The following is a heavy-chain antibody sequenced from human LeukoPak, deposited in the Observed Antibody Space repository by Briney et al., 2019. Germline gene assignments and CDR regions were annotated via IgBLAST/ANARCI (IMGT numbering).Heavy chain of an antibody. V-gene: IGHV3-23*01. CDR1: GFTFSSYA. CDR2: ISGSGGST. J-gene: IGHJ4*02. CDR3: ARTTLYSGYDFYFDY. D-gene: IGHD5-12*01. Sequence: GGSLRLSCAASGFTFSSYAMSWVRQAPGKGLERVSVISGSGGSTYYADSVKGRFTISRDNSKNTLYLQMNSLRAEDTAVYYCARTTLYSGYDFYFDYWGQGTLVTVSS.